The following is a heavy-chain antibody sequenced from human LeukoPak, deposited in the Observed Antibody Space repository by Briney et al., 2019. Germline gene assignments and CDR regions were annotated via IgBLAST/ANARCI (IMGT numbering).Heavy chain of an antibody. D-gene: IGHD5-24*01. J-gene: IGHJ4*02. CDR1: GVSSFSTYQ. CDR3: ATARRDDYNLAGEY. V-gene: IGHV3-48*03. CDR2: VSNAGSTI. Sequence: PGGSLRLSCAASGVSSFSTYQMMWVRQAPGKGLDWVSYVSNAGSTISYADSVKGRFTISRDNNNKSLHPPMNNVSVEDTALYYCATARRDDYNLAGEYWGQGTLVSVSS.